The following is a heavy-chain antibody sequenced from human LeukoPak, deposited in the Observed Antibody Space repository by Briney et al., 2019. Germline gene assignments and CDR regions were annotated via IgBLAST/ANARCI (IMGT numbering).Heavy chain of an antibody. J-gene: IGHJ1*01. V-gene: IGHV4-34*01. Sequence: SETLSLTCAVYGGSFSGYYWSWIRQPPGKGLEWIGEINHSGSTNYNPSLKSRVTISVDTSKNQFSLKLSSVTAADTPVYYCAAQRGYWSGVSCYSQHWGQGTLVTVSS. D-gene: IGHD2-15*01. CDR2: INHSGST. CDR3: AAQRGYWSGVSCYSQH. CDR1: GGSFSGYY.